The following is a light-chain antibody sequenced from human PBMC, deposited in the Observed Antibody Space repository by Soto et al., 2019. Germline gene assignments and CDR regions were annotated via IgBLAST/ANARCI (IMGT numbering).Light chain of an antibody. CDR2: AAS. CDR3: QQSHSTPLT. V-gene: IGKV1-39*01. J-gene: IGKJ4*01. CDR1: QSISRY. Sequence: DIQMTQSPSSLSASVGDRVTITCRASQSISRYLNWYQQRPGKAPKFLIYAASSLQSGVTSRFSGSGVGTDFTLTNSRLQPEYFATYYCQQSHSTPLTFGGGTKVEIK.